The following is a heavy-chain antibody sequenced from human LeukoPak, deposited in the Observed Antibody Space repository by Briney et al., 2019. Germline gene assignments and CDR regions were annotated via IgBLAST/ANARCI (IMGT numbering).Heavy chain of an antibody. Sequence: GGSLRLSCAASGFTFSSYAMSWVRQAPGKGLEWVSAISGSGGSTYYADSVKGRFTISRDNSKNTLYLQMNSLRAEDTAVYYCSKDYDVEAAGYYFDYWGQGTLVTVSS. CDR2: ISGSGGST. V-gene: IGHV3-23*01. CDR3: SKDYDVEAAGYYFDY. CDR1: GFTFSSYA. D-gene: IGHD6-13*01. J-gene: IGHJ4*02.